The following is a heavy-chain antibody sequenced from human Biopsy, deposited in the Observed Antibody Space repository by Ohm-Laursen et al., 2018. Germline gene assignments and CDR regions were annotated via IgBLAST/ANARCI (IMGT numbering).Heavy chain of an antibody. CDR3: ARGSNGYGGLYFPH. D-gene: IGHD4-23*01. CDR2: ISHTGYT. J-gene: IGHJ1*01. V-gene: IGHV4-59*11. CDR1: GGSFTGHY. Sequence: GTLSLSWTVSGGSFTGHYWTWIRQPPGKGLEWIGHISHTGYTSYKSSLKSRVTISLDTSRKHFSLRLTSLAAADTAVYYCARGSNGYGGLYFPHWGQGTLVTVSS.